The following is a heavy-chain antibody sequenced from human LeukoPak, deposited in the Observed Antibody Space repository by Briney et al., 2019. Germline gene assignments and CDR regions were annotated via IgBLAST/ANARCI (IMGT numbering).Heavy chain of an antibody. CDR1: GFTFSSYW. D-gene: IGHD6-19*01. Sequence: PGGSLRLSCAASGFTFSSYWMTWVRQAPGKGLEWVANIKQDSSEIYYVDSVKGRFTISRDNAKNSLSLQMNSLRAEDTAVYYCAGDISVAGSLRWFDPWGQGTLVTVSS. CDR3: AGDISVAGSLRWFDP. V-gene: IGHV3-7*04. CDR2: IKQDSSEI. J-gene: IGHJ5*02.